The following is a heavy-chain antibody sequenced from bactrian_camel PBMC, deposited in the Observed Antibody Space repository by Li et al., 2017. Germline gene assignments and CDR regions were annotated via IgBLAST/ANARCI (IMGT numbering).Heavy chain of an antibody. CDR1: RYTSSRYC. Sequence: VQLVESGGGSVQTGGSLVLSCTVSRYTSSRYCLGWFRQAPGKEREGVATLEMDGTKRYGNSVKGRFTIARGSSENTAYLLMNNLKPEDTAMYFCAAEGSGSYCPPGALTFGRWAQGTQVTVS. D-gene: IGHD2*01. CDR3: AAEGSGSYCPPGALTFGR. V-gene: IGHV3S53*01. CDR2: LEMDGTK. J-gene: IGHJ4*01.